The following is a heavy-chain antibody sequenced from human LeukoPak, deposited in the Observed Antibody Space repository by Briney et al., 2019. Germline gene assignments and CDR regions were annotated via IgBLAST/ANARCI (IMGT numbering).Heavy chain of an antibody. J-gene: IGHJ4*02. D-gene: IGHD5-18*01. CDR1: GYTFTTYG. CDR2: ISAYNGNT. V-gene: IGHV1-18*04. CDR3: ARIYSYGNGVYYFDY. Sequence: ASVKVSRKASGYTFTTYGISWVRQAPGQGLEWMGWISAYNGNTNYAQKLQGRVTMTTDTSTSTAYMELRSLRSDDTAVYYCARIYSYGNGVYYFDYWGQGTLVTVSS.